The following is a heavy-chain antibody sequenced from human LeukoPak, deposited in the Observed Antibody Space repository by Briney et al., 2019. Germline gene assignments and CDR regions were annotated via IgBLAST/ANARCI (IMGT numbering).Heavy chain of an antibody. CDR3: TTDRGLTMIRGVLVD. V-gene: IGHV3-15*01. D-gene: IGHD3-10*01. Sequence: KPGGSLRLSCAASGFTFTNAWMTWVRQAPGKGLEWVGRIKSKGDGGTTDYAEPVKGRFSMSRDDSAATMYLQMYGLEAEDTAVYYCTTDRGLTMIRGVLVDWGQGALVTVSS. CDR1: GFTFTNAW. J-gene: IGHJ4*02. CDR2: IKSKGDGGTT.